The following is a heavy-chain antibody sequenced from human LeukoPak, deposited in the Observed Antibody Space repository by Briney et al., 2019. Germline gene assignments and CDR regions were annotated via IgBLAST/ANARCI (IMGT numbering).Heavy chain of an antibody. Sequence: GASVKVSCKTSGYTFTGYYMHWVRQAPGQGLEWMGRINPNSGGTNYAQKFQGRVTMTRDTSISTAYMELSSLRSEDTAVYYCARALHRRGFAEDAFDIWGQGTMVTVSS. CDR2: INPNSGGT. CDR1: GYTFTGYY. V-gene: IGHV1-2*06. CDR3: ARALHRRGFAEDAFDI. J-gene: IGHJ3*02. D-gene: IGHD3-10*01.